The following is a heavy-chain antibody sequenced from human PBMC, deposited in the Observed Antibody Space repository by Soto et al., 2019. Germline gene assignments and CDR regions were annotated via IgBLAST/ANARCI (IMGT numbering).Heavy chain of an antibody. J-gene: IGHJ4*02. CDR3: AREAYYYDF. CDR2: MNPNSGNT. CDR1: GYTFTNYD. Sequence: VHLVQPGAEGRKPGASVKVSCKTSGYTFTNYDVNWVRQATGQGLEGMGWMNPNSGNTGKAQKFQGRVTMTRNTSTSTAYMELSSLRSEDTAVYYCAREAYYYDFWGQGTLVTVSS. V-gene: IGHV1-8*01. D-gene: IGHD3-16*01.